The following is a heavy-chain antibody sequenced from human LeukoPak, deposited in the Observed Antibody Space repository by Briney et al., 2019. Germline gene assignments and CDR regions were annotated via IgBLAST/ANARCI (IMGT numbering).Heavy chain of an antibody. D-gene: IGHD4-17*01. V-gene: IGHV3-30-3*01. CDR1: GFTFSSYA. Sequence: GRSLRLSCAASGFTFSSYAMHWVRQAPGKGLEWVAVISYDGSNKYYADSVKGRFTISGDNSKNTLYLQMNSLRAEDTAVYYCAKDYGDYGNDAFDIWGQGTMVTVSS. CDR2: ISYDGSNK. CDR3: AKDYGDYGNDAFDI. J-gene: IGHJ3*02.